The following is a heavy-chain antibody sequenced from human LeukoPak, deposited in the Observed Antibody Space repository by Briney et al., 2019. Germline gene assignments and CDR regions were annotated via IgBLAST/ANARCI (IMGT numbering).Heavy chain of an antibody. CDR2: IDPRSGGT. V-gene: IGHV1-2*02. J-gene: IGHJ4*02. Sequence: ASVKVSCKASGYTFTDCYIHWVRRAPGQGLEWMGWIDPRSGGTRCTQKFQGRVTMTRDTSISTVYLDLSGMTFDDTALYYCATDNYGTLDYWGQGTLVTVSS. CDR1: GYTFTDCY. D-gene: IGHD3-16*01. CDR3: ATDNYGTLDY.